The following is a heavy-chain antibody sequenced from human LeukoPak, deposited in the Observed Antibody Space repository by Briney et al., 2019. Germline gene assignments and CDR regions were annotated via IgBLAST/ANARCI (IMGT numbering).Heavy chain of an antibody. V-gene: IGHV3-66*02. J-gene: IGHJ3*02. D-gene: IGHD2-21*01. CDR3: ARSDDVVLKGYASDI. Sequence: LTGGSLRLSCAASGFTVSSNYMSWVRQAPGKGLEWVSVIYSGGSTYYADSVKGRFTISRDNSKNTLYLQMNSLRAEDTAVYYCARSDDVVLKGYASDIWGQGTMVTVSS. CDR2: IYSGGST. CDR1: GFTVSSNY.